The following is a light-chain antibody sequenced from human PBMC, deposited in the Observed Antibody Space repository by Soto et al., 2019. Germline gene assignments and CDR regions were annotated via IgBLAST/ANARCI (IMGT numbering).Light chain of an antibody. CDR2: GAS. J-gene: IGKJ1*01. CDR1: QSIRYY. CDR3: QHPNSYSQT. V-gene: IGKV1-5*01. Sequence: DIQLTQSPPTLSASVGDRVTITCRASQSIRYYLAWYQQMPGKAPKLLIYGASSLQSGVPSRFSGSGSGTEFTLTISSLQPDDFATYFCQHPNSYSQTFGQGTKVEIK.